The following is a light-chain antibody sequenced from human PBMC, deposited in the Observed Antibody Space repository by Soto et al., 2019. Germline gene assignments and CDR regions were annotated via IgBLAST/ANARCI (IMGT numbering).Light chain of an antibody. CDR1: SSDVGGYNY. J-gene: IGLJ1*01. Sequence: QSALTQPASVSGSAGQSITISCTGTSSDVGGYNYASWYQQHPDKAPKLMIYEVSNRPSGVSNRFSGSKSGNTASLTISGLQAEDEADYYCSSYTSSSTLYVFGTGTKVTVL. V-gene: IGLV2-14*01. CDR3: SSYTSSSTLYV. CDR2: EVS.